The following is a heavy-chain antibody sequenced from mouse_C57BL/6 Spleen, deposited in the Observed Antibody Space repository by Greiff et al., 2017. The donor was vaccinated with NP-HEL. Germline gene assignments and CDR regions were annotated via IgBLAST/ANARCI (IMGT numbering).Heavy chain of an antibody. D-gene: IGHD2-4*01. V-gene: IGHV1-19*01. Sequence: EVKLMESGPVLVKPGASVKMSCKASGYTFTDYYMNWVKQSHGKSLEWIGVINPYNGGTSYNQKFKGKATLTVDKSSSTAYMELNSLTSEDSAVYYCARSAYYDYDGGFAYWGQGTLVTVSA. CDR1: GYTFTDYY. CDR3: ARSAYYDYDGGFAY. J-gene: IGHJ3*01. CDR2: INPYNGGT.